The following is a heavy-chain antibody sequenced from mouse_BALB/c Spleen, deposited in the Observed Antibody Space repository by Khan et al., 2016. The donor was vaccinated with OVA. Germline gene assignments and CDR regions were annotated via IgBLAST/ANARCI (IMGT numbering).Heavy chain of an antibody. CDR2: FYPGNSDT. J-gene: IGHJ3*01. Sequence: EVQLQQSGTVLARPGASVKMSCKASGYSFTTFWMHWIKQRPGQGLEWIGAFYPGNSDTNYNQKFKDQSTLTAVTSASTAYMELSSLTNEDAAVYYWTRWGVWFAYWGQGTLVTVSA. CDR3: TRWGVWFAY. CDR1: GYSFTTFW. V-gene: IGHV1-5*01.